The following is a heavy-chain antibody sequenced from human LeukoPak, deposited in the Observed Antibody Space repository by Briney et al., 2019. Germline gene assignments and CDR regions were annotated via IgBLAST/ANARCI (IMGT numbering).Heavy chain of an antibody. D-gene: IGHD6-6*01. CDR1: GFTFSSYA. V-gene: IGHV3-30-3*01. CDR3: ARDVAARPDAFDI. J-gene: IGHJ3*02. CDR2: ITYDGSNK. Sequence: GRSLRLSCAASGFTFSSYAMHWVRQAPGKGLEWVAVITYDGSNKYYADSVKGRFTISRDNSKNTLYLQMNSLRAEDTAVYYCARDVAARPDAFDIWDQGTMVTVSS.